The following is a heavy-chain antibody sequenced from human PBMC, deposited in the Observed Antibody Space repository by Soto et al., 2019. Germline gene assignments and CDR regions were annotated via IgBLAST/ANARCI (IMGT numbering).Heavy chain of an antibody. CDR1: GYTFVSYG. CDR3: ARAGCISTSCRDYGMDV. D-gene: IGHD2-2*01. V-gene: IGHV1-18*01. Sequence: ASVKVSCKASGYTFVSYGITWVRQAPGQGLEWMGWISAYNGYTNYAQKLQGRVTMTTDTSTSTAYMELRSLRSDDTAVYYCARAGCISTSCRDYGMDVWGQGTTVTVSS. CDR2: ISAYNGYT. J-gene: IGHJ6*02.